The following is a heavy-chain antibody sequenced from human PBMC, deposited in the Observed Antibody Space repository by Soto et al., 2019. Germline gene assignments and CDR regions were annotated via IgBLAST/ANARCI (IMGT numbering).Heavy chain of an antibody. CDR2: ISWNSGSI. D-gene: IGHD1-26*01. CDR1: GFTFDDYA. Sequence: PGGSLRLSCAASGFTFDDYAMHWVRQAPGKGLEWVSGISWNSGSIGYADSVKGRFTISRDNAKNSLYLQMNSLRAEDTALYYCAKDIGWELLGGGIDYWGQGTLVTVSS. CDR3: AKDIGWELLGGGIDY. V-gene: IGHV3-9*01. J-gene: IGHJ4*02.